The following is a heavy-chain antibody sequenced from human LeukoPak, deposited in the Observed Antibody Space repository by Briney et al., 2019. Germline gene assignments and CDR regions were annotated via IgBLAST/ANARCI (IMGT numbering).Heavy chain of an antibody. CDR2: ISSSSYI. J-gene: IGHJ4*02. CDR1: GLTFSSYS. D-gene: IGHD6-13*01. V-gene: IGHV3-21*01. Sequence: GGSLRLSCAASGLTFSSYSMNWVRQAPGKGLEWVSSISSSSYIYYADSVKGRFTISRDNAKNSLYLQMNSLRAEDTAVYYCARDRRHKYSSSWYPPFDYWGQGTLVTVSS. CDR3: ARDRRHKYSSSWYPPFDY.